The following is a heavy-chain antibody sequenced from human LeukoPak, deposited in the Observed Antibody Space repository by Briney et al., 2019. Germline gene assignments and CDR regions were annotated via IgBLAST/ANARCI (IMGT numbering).Heavy chain of an antibody. D-gene: IGHD4-17*01. CDR3: ARHGDHGEFDY. Sequence: SETLSLTCTVSGGSISSGSYYWSWIRQPAGKGLEWIGRIYTSGTTNYNPSLKSRVTISVDTSKNQFSLKLSSVTAADTAVYYCARHGDHGEFDYWGQGTLVTVSS. J-gene: IGHJ4*02. V-gene: IGHV4-61*02. CDR2: IYTSGTT. CDR1: GGSISSGSYY.